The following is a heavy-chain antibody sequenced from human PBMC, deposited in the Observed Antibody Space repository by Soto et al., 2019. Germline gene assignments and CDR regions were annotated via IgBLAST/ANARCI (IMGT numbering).Heavy chain of an antibody. CDR1: GLTFSSYT. Sequence: QVQLVQSGAEVKKPGSSVKVSCTASGLTFSSYTISWVRQAPGQGLEWMGRIIPILGIANYAQKLQGRVTITADKPTSTAYMELSSRRAEDTAVYYCARGVGWEMATISFEYWGQGTLVTVSS. V-gene: IGHV1-69*02. J-gene: IGHJ4*02. CDR2: IIPILGIA. CDR3: ARGVGWEMATISFEY. D-gene: IGHD5-12*01.